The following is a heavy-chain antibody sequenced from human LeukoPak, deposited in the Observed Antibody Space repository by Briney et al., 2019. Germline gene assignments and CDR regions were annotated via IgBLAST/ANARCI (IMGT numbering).Heavy chain of an antibody. CDR3: ARQHRPSGWYSSSSLDY. CDR1: GGSISSSSYY. Sequence: PSETLSLTCTVSGGSISSSSYYWGWIRQPPGKGLEWIGSIYYSGSTYYNPSLKSRVTISVDTSKNQFSLKLSSVTAADTAVYHCARQHRPSGWYSSSSLDYWGQGTLVTVSS. V-gene: IGHV4-39*01. J-gene: IGHJ4*02. CDR2: IYYSGST. D-gene: IGHD6-6*01.